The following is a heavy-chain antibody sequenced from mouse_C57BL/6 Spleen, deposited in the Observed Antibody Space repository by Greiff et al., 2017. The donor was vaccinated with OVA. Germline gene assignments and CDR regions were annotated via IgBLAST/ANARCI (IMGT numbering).Heavy chain of an antibody. CDR3: ARSSGENFDY. Sequence: VQLQQSGAELVKPGASVKLSCKASGYTFTSYWMQWVKQRPGQGLEWIGEIDPSDSYTNYNQKFKGQATLTVDTSSSTAYMQLSSLTSEDSAVYYCARSSGENFDYWGQGTTLTVSS. D-gene: IGHD3-2*02. CDR2: IDPSDSYT. J-gene: IGHJ2*01. V-gene: IGHV1-50*01. CDR1: GYTFTSYW.